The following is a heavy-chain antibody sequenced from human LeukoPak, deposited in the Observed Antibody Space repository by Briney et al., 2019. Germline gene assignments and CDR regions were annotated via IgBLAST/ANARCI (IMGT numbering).Heavy chain of an antibody. CDR2: IYYSGST. Sequence: SETLSLTCTVSGGSVSSGSYYWSWIRQPPGKGLEWVGYIYYSGSTYYNPSLKSRITISVDTSKNQFSLKLSSVTAADTAVYYCARVGVRFWEAFDIWGQGTLVTVSS. J-gene: IGHJ3*02. V-gene: IGHV4-61*01. CDR1: GGSVSSGSYY. CDR3: ARVGVRFWEAFDI. D-gene: IGHD3-3*01.